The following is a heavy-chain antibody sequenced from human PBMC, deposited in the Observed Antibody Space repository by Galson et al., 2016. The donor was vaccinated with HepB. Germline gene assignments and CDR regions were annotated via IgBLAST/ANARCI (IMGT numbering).Heavy chain of an antibody. CDR1: GFTFSSFG. V-gene: IGHV3-30*18. Sequence: SLRLSCAGSGFTFSSFGLHWVRQAPGKGLDWVAVISHNGNYKYYADSVKGRFTISRDNSKTTVYLQMNSLGPEDTAMYYCVKVPSRLLVAGRFDSWGKGTLVTVSS. CDR2: ISHNGNYK. D-gene: IGHD6-19*01. J-gene: IGHJ4*01. CDR3: VKVPSRLLVAGRFDS.